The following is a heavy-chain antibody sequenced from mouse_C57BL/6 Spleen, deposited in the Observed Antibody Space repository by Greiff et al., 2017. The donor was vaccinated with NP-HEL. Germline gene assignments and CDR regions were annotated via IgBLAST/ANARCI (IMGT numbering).Heavy chain of an antibody. Sequence: QVQLQQPGPELVKPGASVKMSCKASGYTFTSYWMHWVKQRPGQGLEWIGMIHPYSGSTNYNEKFKGKATLTVDKSSSTAYMQLSSLTSEDSAVYYCASYYSNLYYYDMDDWGQGTSVTVSS. D-gene: IGHD2-5*01. V-gene: IGHV1-64*01. J-gene: IGHJ4*01. CDR3: ASYYSNLYYYDMDD. CDR1: GYTFTSYW. CDR2: IHPYSGST.